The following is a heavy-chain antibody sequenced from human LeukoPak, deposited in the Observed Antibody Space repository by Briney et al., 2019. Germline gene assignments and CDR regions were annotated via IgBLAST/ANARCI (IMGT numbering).Heavy chain of an antibody. CDR1: GFTFSSYS. Sequence: PGGSLRLSCAASGFTFSSYSMNWVRQAPGKGLEWVSSISSSSSYIYYADSVKGRFTISRDNAKNSLYLQMNSLRAEDTAVYYCAREAGLYCGGDCYPDYWGQGTLVTVSS. J-gene: IGHJ4*02. V-gene: IGHV3-21*01. D-gene: IGHD2-21*02. CDR2: ISSSSSYI. CDR3: AREAGLYCGGDCYPDY.